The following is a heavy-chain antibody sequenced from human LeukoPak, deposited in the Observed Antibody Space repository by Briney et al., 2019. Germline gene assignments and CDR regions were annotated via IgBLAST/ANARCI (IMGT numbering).Heavy chain of an antibody. J-gene: IGHJ4*02. V-gene: IGHV4-39*07. CDR2: VSSDGGT. D-gene: IGHD6-13*01. CDR1: GGSISTSGYY. Sequence: SDTLSLSCTVSGGSISTSGYYWAWIRQPPGKGLEWIGSVSSDGGTSHTSLKSRVTMALDTSNNQFSLRLTSVTAADTAVYYCVRETSGSSRTEYWGQGTLVTVSS. CDR3: VRETSGSSRTEY.